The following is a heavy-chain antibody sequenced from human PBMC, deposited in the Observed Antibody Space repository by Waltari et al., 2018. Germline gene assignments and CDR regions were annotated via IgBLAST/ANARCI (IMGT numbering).Heavy chain of an antibody. D-gene: IGHD3-22*01. Sequence: EMQLVESGGGVAQPGGSLRLYCAASGFRLTDYWMHGVRQAPGKGLGSAAHINLDGRIKNYADSVKGRFTISRDNAENTLFLQMNSLRVEDTGVYYCVLYSSEFLGDLWGQGTLVTVSS. CDR3: VLYSSEFLGDL. CDR1: GFRLTDYW. V-gene: IGHV3-74*01. CDR2: INLDGRIK. J-gene: IGHJ4*02.